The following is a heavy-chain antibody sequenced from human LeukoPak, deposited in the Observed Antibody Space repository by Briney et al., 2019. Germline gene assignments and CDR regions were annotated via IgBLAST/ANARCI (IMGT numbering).Heavy chain of an antibody. V-gene: IGHV1-69*13. CDR3: AREFGGTAMVPLSYYGMDV. CDR1: GGTFSSYA. J-gene: IGHJ6*02. D-gene: IGHD5-18*01. CDR2: IIPIFGTA. Sequence: SVKVSCKASGGTFSSYAISWVRQAPGQGLEWMGGIIPIFGTANYAQKFQGRVTITADESTSTAYTELSSLRSEDTAVYYCAREFGGTAMVPLSYYGMDVWGQGTTVTVSS.